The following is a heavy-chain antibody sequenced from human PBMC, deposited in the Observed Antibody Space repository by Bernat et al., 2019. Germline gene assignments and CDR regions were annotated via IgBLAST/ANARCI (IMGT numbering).Heavy chain of an antibody. CDR2: IRYDGSNK. CDR3: AKGRGGGSYFDY. CDR1: GFTFSTNG. D-gene: IGHD1-26*01. V-gene: IGHV3-30*02. J-gene: IGHJ4*02. Sequence: QVQLVESGGGVVQPGGSLRLSCAASGFTFSTNGMHWVRQAPGKGLEWVAFIRYDGSNKYYADSVKGRFTISRDNSKNTLYLQINSLRAEDTAVYYCAKGRGGGSYFDYWGQGTLVTVAS.